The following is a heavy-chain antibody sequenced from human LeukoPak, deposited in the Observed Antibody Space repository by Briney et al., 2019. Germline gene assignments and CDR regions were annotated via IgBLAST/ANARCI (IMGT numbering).Heavy chain of an antibody. V-gene: IGHV3-66*02. D-gene: IGHD1-26*01. CDR3: ARDSGSYYFDY. J-gene: IGHJ4*02. CDR2: LYSGGST. CDR1: GFTVSGNY. Sequence: GGSLRLSCAASGFTVSGNYMSWVRQAPGKGLEWVSVLYSGGSTSYADSVKGRFTISRDNSKNTLYLQMNSLRAGDTAVYYCARDSGSYYFDYWGQGTLVTVSS.